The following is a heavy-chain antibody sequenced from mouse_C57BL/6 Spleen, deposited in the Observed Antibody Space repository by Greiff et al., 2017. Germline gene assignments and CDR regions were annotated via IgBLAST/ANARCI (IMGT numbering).Heavy chain of an antibody. CDR1: GFTFSSYT. V-gene: IGHV5-9*01. CDR2: ISGGGGNT. D-gene: IGHD4-1*01. CDR3: ARLTGTGGYYFDY. J-gene: IGHJ2*01. Sequence: DVMLVESGGGLVKPGGSLKLSCAASGFTFSSYTMSWVRQTPEKRLEWVATISGGGGNTYYPDSVKGRFTISRDNAKNTLYLQMSSLRAEDTALYYCARLTGTGGYYFDYWGQGTTLTVSS.